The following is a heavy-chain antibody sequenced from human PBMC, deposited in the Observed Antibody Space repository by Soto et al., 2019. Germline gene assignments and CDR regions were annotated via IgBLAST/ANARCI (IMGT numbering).Heavy chain of an antibody. Sequence: PGGSLRLSCAASGFTFGRYSMTWVRQAPGKGLEWVSSLSGNGGSTYYADSVKGRFTISRDNSKDMLHLQMNGLRAEDTAVYFCAKDARILDYDFWSGGNDAFDMWGQGTKVTVSS. D-gene: IGHD3-3*01. CDR2: LSGNGGST. J-gene: IGHJ3*02. CDR3: AKDARILDYDFWSGGNDAFDM. V-gene: IGHV3-23*01. CDR1: GFTFGRYS.